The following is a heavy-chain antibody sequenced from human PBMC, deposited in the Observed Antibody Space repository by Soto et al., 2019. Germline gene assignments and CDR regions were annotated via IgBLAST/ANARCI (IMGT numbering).Heavy chain of an antibody. V-gene: IGHV3-30*18. J-gene: IGHJ4*02. CDR1: GLTFSSYG. D-gene: IGHD3-22*01. CDR2: ISYDGSNK. Sequence: GWSLRLSCSASGLTFSSYGMHWVRQAPGKGLEWVAVISYDGSNKYYADSVKGRFTISRDNSKNTLYLQMNSLRAEDTAVYYCAKGTYYYDSSGYEVDYWGQGTLVTVSS. CDR3: AKGTYYYDSSGYEVDY.